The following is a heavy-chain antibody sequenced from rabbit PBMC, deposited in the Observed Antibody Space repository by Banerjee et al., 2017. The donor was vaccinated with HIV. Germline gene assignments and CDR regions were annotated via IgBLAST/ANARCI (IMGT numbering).Heavy chain of an antibody. D-gene: IGHD7-1*01. CDR3: ARDRDGDAGYGSLAL. J-gene: IGHJ4*01. CDR1: GFDFSSNA. CDR2: IYNGDGST. Sequence: QEQLVESGGGLVQPEGSLTLTCKASGFDFSSNAMCWVRQAPGKGPEWIASIYNGDGSTYYANWVNGRFTISRSTSLNTVDLKMTSLTVADTATYFCARDRDGDAGYGSLALWGPGTLVTVS. V-gene: IGHV1S47*01.